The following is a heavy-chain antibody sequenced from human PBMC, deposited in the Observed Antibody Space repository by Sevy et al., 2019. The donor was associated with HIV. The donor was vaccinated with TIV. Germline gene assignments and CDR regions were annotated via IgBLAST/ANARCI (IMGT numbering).Heavy chain of an antibody. CDR1: GYTFTGYY. CDR2: INPNSGGT. V-gene: IGHV1-2*02. J-gene: IGHJ4*02. CDR3: ARAFYYDSSGYYYDY. D-gene: IGHD3-22*01. Sequence: ASVKVSCKASGYTFTGYYMHWVRQAPGQGLEWMGWINPNSGGTNYAQKFQGRVTMTRDTSISTAYMELSRLISDDTAGYYCARAFYYDSSGYYYDYWGQGTLVTVSS.